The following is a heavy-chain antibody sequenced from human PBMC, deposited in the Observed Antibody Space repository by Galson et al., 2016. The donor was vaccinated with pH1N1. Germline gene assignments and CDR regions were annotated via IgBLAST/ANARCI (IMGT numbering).Heavy chain of an antibody. CDR2: IWYDGSNK. CDR1: GFTSSSYG. D-gene: IGHD2-15*01. Sequence: SLRLSCAASGFTSSSYGMHWVRQAPGKGLEWVAVIWYDGSNKYYADSVKGRFTISRDNSKNTLYLQMNSLRAEDTAVYYCARVGAAAGGSFEYWGQGTLATVSS. V-gene: IGHV3-33*01. J-gene: IGHJ4*02. CDR3: ARVGAAAGGSFEY.